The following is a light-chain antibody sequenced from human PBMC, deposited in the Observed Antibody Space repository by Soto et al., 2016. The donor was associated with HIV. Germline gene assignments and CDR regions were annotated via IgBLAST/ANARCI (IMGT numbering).Light chain of an antibody. CDR3: QQLNSYLVT. CDR1: QSISSW. J-gene: IGKJ5*01. CDR2: KAS. V-gene: IGKV1-5*03. Sequence: DIQMTQSPSTLSASVGDRVTITCRASQSISSWLAWYQQKPGKAPKLLIYKASTLESGVPSRFIGSGSGTEFTLTISSLQPEDFATYYCQQLNSYLVTFGQGTRLGIK.